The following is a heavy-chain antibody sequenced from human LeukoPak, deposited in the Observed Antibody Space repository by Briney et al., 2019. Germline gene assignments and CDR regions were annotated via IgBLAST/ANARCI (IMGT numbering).Heavy chain of an antibody. CDR2: IRSSSSTR. D-gene: IGHD1-26*01. J-gene: IGHJ4*02. CDR1: GLTFSSHS. CDR3: ATSKYSGSY. V-gene: IGHV3-48*01. Sequence: GGSLRLSCAASGLTFSSHSMNWVRQAPGKGLEWISHIRSSSSTRTTYYADSVKGRFTISRDDATNSLYLQMNSLRAEDTAVYYCATSKYSGSYWGQGTLVTVSS.